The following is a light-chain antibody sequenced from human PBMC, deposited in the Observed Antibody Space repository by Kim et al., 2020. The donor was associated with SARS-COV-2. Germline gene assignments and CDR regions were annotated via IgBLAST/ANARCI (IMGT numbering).Light chain of an antibody. CDR2: EVS. J-gene: IGLJ1*01. CDR3: SSYAGSDNYV. Sequence: QSALTQPPSASGSPGQLVTISCTGTSSDVGFYNHVSWYQQYPGKAPKLMIYEVSKRPSGVPDRFSGSKAGNAASLTVSGLQAEDEADYYCSSYAGSDNYVFGTGTKVTVL. CDR1: SSDVGFYNH. V-gene: IGLV2-8*01.